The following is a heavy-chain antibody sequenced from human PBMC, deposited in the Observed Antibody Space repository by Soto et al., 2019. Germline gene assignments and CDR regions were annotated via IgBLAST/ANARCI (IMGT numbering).Heavy chain of an antibody. J-gene: IGHJ1*01. CDR3: AREGLQWELPHLFQH. V-gene: IGHV1-69*11. Sequence: QVHLVQSGAEVKKPGSSVKVSCKTSGGTFSSYAISWVRQAPGQGPEWMGGIIPILGTSDYAPKFQGRVTLTADQSTSTAYMELSSLSSEDTAVYYCAREGLQWELPHLFQHWGQGTLVTVSS. D-gene: IGHD1-26*01. CDR1: GGTFSSYA. CDR2: IIPILGTS.